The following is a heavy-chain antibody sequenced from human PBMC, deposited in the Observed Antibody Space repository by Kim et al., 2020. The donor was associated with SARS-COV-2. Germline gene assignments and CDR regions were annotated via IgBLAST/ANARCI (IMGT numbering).Heavy chain of an antibody. V-gene: IGHV4-34*01. CDR2: INHSGST. CDR1: GGSFSGYY. J-gene: IGHJ4*02. Sequence: SETLSLTCAVYGGSFSGYYWSWIRQPPGKGLEWIGEINHSGSTNYNPSLKSRVTISVDTSKNQFSLKLSSVTAADTAVYYCARGHPSSEQWLVLYYFDYWGQGTLVTVSS. D-gene: IGHD6-19*01. CDR3: ARGHPSSEQWLVLYYFDY.